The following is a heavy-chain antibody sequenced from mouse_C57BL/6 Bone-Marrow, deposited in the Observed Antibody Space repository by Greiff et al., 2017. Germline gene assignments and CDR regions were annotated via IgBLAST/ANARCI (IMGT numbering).Heavy chain of an antibody. CDR3: ARIVGLRSWFAY. J-gene: IGHJ3*01. V-gene: IGHV8-8*01. CDR2: SWWDDDK. CDR1: GFSLSTFGMG. Sequence: QVTLKECGPGILQPSQTLSLTCSFSGFSLSTFGMGVGWIRQPSGKGLEWLAHSWWDDDKYYNPALKSRLTISKDTSQNQVFLKIANVDTADTATYYCARIVGLRSWFAYWGQGTLVTVSA. D-gene: IGHD2-4*01.